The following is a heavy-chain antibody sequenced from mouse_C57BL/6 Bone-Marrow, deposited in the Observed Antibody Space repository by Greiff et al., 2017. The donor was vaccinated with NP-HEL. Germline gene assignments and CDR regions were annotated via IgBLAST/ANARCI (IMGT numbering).Heavy chain of an antibody. CDR3: ARPNPHDYGSSYWYFDV. D-gene: IGHD1-1*01. CDR1: GYTFTTYP. CDR2: FHPYNDDT. Sequence: QVQLQQSGAELVKPGASVKMSCKASGYTFTTYPIEWMKQNHGKSLEWIGNFHPYNDDTKYNEKFKGKATLTVEKSSSTVYLELSRLTSDDSAVYCWARPNPHDYGSSYWYFDVWGTGTTVTVSS. V-gene: IGHV1-47*01. J-gene: IGHJ1*03.